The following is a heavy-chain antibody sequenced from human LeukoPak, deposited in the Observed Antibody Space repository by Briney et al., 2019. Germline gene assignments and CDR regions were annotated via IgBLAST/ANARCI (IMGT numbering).Heavy chain of an antibody. CDR3: AKDRCSGGSCYSHYFDY. CDR1: GFNFSTYN. Sequence: GGSLRLSCAASGFNFSTYNVNWVRQAPGKGLEWVAVISYDGSNKYYADSVKGRFTISRDNSKNTLYLQMNSLRAEDTAVYYCAKDRCSGGSCYSHYFDYWGQGTLVTVSS. D-gene: IGHD2-15*01. J-gene: IGHJ4*02. V-gene: IGHV3-30*18. CDR2: ISYDGSNK.